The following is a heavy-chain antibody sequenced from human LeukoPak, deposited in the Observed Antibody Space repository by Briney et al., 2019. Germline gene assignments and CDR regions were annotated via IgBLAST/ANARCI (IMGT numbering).Heavy chain of an antibody. J-gene: IGHJ5*02. V-gene: IGHV4-30-2*05. D-gene: IGHD3-9*01. CDR3: ARAKSIRGILTGYSRNNWFDP. CDR1: GGSIVSGGYY. Sequence: SETLSLTCTVSGGSIVSGGYYWSWIRQPPGKGLEWIGYIYHSESPYYNPSLKSRVTISVDTSKNQFSLKLSSVTAADTAVYYCARAKSIRGILTGYSRNNWFDPWGQGTLVTVSS. CDR2: IYHSESP.